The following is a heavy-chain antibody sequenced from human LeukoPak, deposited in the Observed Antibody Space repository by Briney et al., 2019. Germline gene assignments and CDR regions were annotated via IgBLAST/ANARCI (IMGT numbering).Heavy chain of an antibody. CDR1: GFTFSSYA. Sequence: DPGGSLRLSCAASGFTFSSYAMSWVRQAPGKGLEWVSAISGSGGSTYYADSVKGRFTISRDNSKNTLYLQMNSLRAEDTAVYYCAKAGIDFWSGSSLYMDVWGRGTTVTVSS. CDR3: AKAGIDFWSGSSLYMDV. J-gene: IGHJ6*03. V-gene: IGHV3-23*01. D-gene: IGHD3-3*01. CDR2: ISGSGGST.